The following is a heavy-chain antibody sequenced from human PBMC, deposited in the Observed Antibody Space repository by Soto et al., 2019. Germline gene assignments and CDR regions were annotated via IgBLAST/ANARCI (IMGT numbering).Heavy chain of an antibody. Sequence: GASVKVSCKASGYTFTSHDINWMRQATGQGLEWMGWMNPNSGHTNYAQKFQGRVTMTRDTSISTAYMELTNLRSEDTALYYCAKGRSYYYYYGVDVWGQGTTVTVSS. V-gene: IGHV1-8*01. J-gene: IGHJ6*02. CDR2: MNPNSGHT. CDR3: AKGRSYYYYYGVDV. CDR1: GYTFTSHD.